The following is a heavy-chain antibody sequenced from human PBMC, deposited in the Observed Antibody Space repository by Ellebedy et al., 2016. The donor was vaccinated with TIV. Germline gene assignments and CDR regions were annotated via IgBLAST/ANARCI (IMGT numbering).Heavy chain of an antibody. V-gene: IGHV1-18*01. CDR1: GYTLMSYG. Sequence: AASVKVSCKASGYTLMSYGICWVRQAPGQGLEWMGWVSPYDGNTNYAQKFQGRVTMTIDTSTSTGYMELRSLGSDDTAVYYCARGFRYGSGRWPLDHWGQGTLVTVSS. CDR3: ARGFRYGSGRWPLDH. CDR2: VSPYDGNT. J-gene: IGHJ4*02. D-gene: IGHD4-23*01.